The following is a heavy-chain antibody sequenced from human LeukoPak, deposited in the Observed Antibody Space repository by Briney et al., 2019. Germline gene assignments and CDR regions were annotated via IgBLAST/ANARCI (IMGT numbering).Heavy chain of an antibody. V-gene: IGHV3-21*01. J-gene: IGHJ4*02. Sequence: GGSLRLSRAASGFTFSTFNMNWVRQAPGEGLEWVSSISYRSTNIYYAESVKGRFTISRDNARNSVYLQMNSLRPEDTAVFYCVREGGYYSDNIRGSNFDSWGQGTLVTVSS. CDR3: VREGGYYSDNIRGSNFDS. D-gene: IGHD3-22*01. CDR1: GFTFSTFN. CDR2: ISYRSTNI.